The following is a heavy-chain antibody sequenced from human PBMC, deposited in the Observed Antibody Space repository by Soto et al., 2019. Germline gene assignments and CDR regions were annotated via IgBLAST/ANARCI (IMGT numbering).Heavy chain of an antibody. Sequence: PVGSLRLSCAVSGFTVSNSYMSWVRQAPGKGLEWVSAIYSGGSTYYADSVKGRFTISRDNSRNTLYLQMNSLRAEDTAVYFCASCDGSATYCFFFAYWGQGTPVTVSS. CDR2: IYSGGST. CDR3: ASCDGSATYCFFFAY. D-gene: IGHD3-10*01. CDR1: GFTVSNSY. J-gene: IGHJ4*02. V-gene: IGHV3-66*01.